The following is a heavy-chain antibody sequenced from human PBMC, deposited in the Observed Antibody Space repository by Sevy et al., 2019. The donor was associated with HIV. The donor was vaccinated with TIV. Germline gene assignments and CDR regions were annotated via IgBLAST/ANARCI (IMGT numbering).Heavy chain of an antibody. CDR3: ATGRFVLTDIVVVPAARWLYYYYGMDV. Sequence: ASVKVSCKVSGYTLTELSMHWVRQAPGKGLEWMGGFDPEDGETIYAQKFQGRVTMTEDTSTDTAYMELSSLRSEDTAVYYCATGRFVLTDIVVVPAARWLYYYYGMDVWGQGTTVTVSS. V-gene: IGHV1-24*01. J-gene: IGHJ6*02. CDR2: FDPEDGET. CDR1: GYTLTELS. D-gene: IGHD2-2*01.